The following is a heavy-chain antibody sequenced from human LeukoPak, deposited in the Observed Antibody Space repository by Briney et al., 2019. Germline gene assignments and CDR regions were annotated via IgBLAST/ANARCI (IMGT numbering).Heavy chain of an antibody. J-gene: IGHJ6*03. CDR3: ASLSGSYYYYYYMDV. D-gene: IGHD1-26*01. V-gene: IGHV4-38-2*02. CDR1: GYSISSGYY. CDR2: IYHSGST. Sequence: SETLSLTCTVSGYSISSGYYWGWIRQPPGKGLEWIGSIYHSGSTYYNPSLKSRVTISVDTSKNQFSLKLSSVTAADTAVYDCASLSGSYYYYYYMDVWGKGTTVTVSS.